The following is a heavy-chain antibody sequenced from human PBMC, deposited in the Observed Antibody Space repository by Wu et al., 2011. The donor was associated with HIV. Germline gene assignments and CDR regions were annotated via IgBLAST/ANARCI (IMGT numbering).Heavy chain of an antibody. V-gene: IGHV1-69*06. CDR2: IIPLFNTV. Sequence: QVQLVQSGAEVRRPGSSVKVSCRSSGGILSSYCTTWVRQAPGQGLEWMGRIIPLFNTVDYPQKFQGRLTITADKSTSTAYMELKSLRFDDTAVYYCAREESSLTRVSSYFYGMDVWGQGTTVTVSS. D-gene: IGHD5/OR15-5a*01. J-gene: IGHJ6*02. CDR3: AREESSLTRVSSYFYGMDV. CDR1: GGILSSYC.